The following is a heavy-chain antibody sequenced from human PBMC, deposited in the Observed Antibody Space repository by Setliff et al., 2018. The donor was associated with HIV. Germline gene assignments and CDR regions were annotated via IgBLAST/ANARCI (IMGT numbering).Heavy chain of an antibody. V-gene: IGHV4-4*02. CDR3: AVRRYYDSSGYSALDY. CDR1: SGSISGDNW. Sequence: SETLSLTCTVSSGSISGDNWWGWVRQPPGKGLEWIGDIYHRGRTNYNPSLKSRVTISVDKSKNQFSLRLTSVTAADTAVYYCAVRRYYDSSGYSALDYWGQGTLVTVSS. CDR2: IYHRGRT. D-gene: IGHD3-22*01. J-gene: IGHJ4*02.